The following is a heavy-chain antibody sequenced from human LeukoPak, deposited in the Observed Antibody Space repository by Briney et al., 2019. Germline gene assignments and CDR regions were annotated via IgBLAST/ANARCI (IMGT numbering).Heavy chain of an antibody. D-gene: IGHD6-13*01. V-gene: IGHV1-2*02. CDR1: GYTFTGYY. CDR2: INPNSGGT. CDR3: ARDRPGYSSSWYPD. Sequence: ASVKVSCKASGYTFTGYYMHWVRQAPGQGLEWMGWINPNSGGTNYAQKFQGRVTMTRDTSISTAYMELGRLRSDDTAVYYCARDRPGYSSSWYPDWGQGTLVTVSS. J-gene: IGHJ4*02.